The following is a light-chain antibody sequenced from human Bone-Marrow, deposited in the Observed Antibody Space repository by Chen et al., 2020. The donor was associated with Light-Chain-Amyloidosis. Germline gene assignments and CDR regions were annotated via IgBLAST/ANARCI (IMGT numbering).Light chain of an antibody. Sequence: DMGLTQSPLTLPVTPGEPASISCRSSQSLRHSNGINYLDWFLQRPGQSPQLLIYVASDRASGVPDRFSGSGSGTEFTLEISRVEAEDVGIYFCMQTLESPTFGQGTKVEI. V-gene: IGKV2-28*01. CDR2: VAS. CDR1: QSLRHSNGINY. CDR3: MQTLESPT. J-gene: IGKJ1*01.